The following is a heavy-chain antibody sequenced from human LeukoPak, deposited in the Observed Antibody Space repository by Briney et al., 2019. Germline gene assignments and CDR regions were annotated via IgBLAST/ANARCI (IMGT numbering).Heavy chain of an antibody. CDR1: GFTFSSYA. CDR3: ARSGYYYVSYFDY. Sequence: PGGSLRLSCAASGFTFSSYAMSWVRQAPGKGLEWVSAISGSGGSTYYADSVKGRFTISRDNSKNTLYLQMNSLRAEDTAVYYCARSGYYYVSYFDYWGQGTLVTVSS. J-gene: IGHJ4*02. CDR2: ISGSGGST. D-gene: IGHD3-22*01. V-gene: IGHV3-23*01.